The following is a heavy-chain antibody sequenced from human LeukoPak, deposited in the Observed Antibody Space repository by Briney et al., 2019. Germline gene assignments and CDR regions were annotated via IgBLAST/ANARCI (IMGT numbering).Heavy chain of an antibody. D-gene: IGHD3-22*01. V-gene: IGHV1-18*01. CDR2: ISAYNGNT. CDR3: TRDVTTLVALLPSPPDS. CDR1: GYTFTSYG. Sequence: ASVKVSCKASGYTFTSYGISWVRQAPGQGREWRGGISAYNGNTNYAQKLQGRSTMTTYTATSTAYMELRRRRADDTCVYYCTRDVTTLVALLPSPPDSWGQG. J-gene: IGHJ4*02.